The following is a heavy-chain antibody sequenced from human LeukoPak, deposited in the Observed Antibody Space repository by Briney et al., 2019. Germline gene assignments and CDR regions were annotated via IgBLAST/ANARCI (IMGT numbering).Heavy chain of an antibody. CDR2: IYHSGST. D-gene: IGHD4-11*01. CDR1: GGSISSGGYS. V-gene: IGHV4-30-2*02. CDR3: ARSGYSNYVNYYYYYMDV. J-gene: IGHJ6*03. Sequence: SETLSLTCAVSGGSISSGGYSWSWIRQPPGKGLEWIGYIYHSGSTNYNPSLKSRVTISVDTSKNQFPLNLSSVTAADTAVYYCARSGYSNYVNYYYYYMDVWGKGTTVTVSS.